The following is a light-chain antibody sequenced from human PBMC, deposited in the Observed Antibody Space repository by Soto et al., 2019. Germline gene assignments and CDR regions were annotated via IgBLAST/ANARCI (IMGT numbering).Light chain of an antibody. CDR3: QQRDSWPLT. V-gene: IGKV3-11*01. Sequence: EIVLTQSPVTLSLSPGERANLSCRASHSVSNFLAWYQHKPGQAPRLLIYDVSNRATGIPARFTGSGSGTDFTLTISSLEPEDFAVYYCQQRDSWPLTFGEGTKVEIK. CDR2: DVS. J-gene: IGKJ4*01. CDR1: HSVSNF.